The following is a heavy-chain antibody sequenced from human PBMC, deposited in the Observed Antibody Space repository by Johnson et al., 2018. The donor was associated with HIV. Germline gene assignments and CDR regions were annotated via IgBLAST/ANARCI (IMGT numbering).Heavy chain of an antibody. V-gene: IGHV3-30*02. CDR2: IRHDGSDK. CDR3: AKDGRDDLRAFDI. CDR1: GFTFSNYG. Sequence: QVPVVESGGGVVQPAGSLRLSCSASGFTFSNYGMLWVRQAPGKGLEWVAFIRHDGSDKYYEDSVKGRFTVSRDNSKNTLYLQMNGLGPEDTAVYYCAKDGRDDLRAFDIWGQGTMVTVSS. D-gene: IGHD5-24*01. J-gene: IGHJ3*02.